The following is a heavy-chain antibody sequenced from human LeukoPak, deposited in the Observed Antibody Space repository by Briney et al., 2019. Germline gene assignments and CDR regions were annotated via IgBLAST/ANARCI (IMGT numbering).Heavy chain of an antibody. CDR2: INPYSGGT. Sequence: ASVKVSCKASGYTFTDYYMHWVRQAPGQGLEGMGWINPYSGGTNYAQKFQGRVTMTRDTSIGTAYMELSRLKSDDTAVYYCAREGLGDSSGYHHAFDIWGQGTMVTVSS. CDR1: GYTFTDYY. CDR3: AREGLGDSSGYHHAFDI. D-gene: IGHD3-22*01. J-gene: IGHJ3*02. V-gene: IGHV1-2*02.